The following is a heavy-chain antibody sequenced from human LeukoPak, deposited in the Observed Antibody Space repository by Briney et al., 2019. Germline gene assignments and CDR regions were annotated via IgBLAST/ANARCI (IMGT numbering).Heavy chain of an antibody. CDR2: IYYSGST. Sequence: SSETLSLTCTVSGGSISSSSYYWGWIRQPPGKGLEWIGSIYYSGSTYYNPSLKSRVTISVDTSKNQFSLKLSSVTAADTAVYYCARREMATIDYWGQGTLVTVSS. CDR3: ARREMATIDY. V-gene: IGHV4-39*01. CDR1: GGSISSSSYY. D-gene: IGHD5-24*01. J-gene: IGHJ4*02.